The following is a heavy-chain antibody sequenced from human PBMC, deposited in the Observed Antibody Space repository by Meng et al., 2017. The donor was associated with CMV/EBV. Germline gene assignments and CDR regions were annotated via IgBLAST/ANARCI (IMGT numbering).Heavy chain of an antibody. Sequence: GESLKISCAASGFTFSSYSMNWVRQAPGKGLEWVSYISPTGSTTYYADSMKGRFTISRDNAKNSLYLQMNSLREEDTAVYYCARVGRWGGYWGQGTLVTVSS. CDR2: ISPTGSTT. CDR1: GFTFSSYS. D-gene: IGHD4-23*01. J-gene: IGHJ4*02. V-gene: IGHV3-48*02. CDR3: ARVGRWGGY.